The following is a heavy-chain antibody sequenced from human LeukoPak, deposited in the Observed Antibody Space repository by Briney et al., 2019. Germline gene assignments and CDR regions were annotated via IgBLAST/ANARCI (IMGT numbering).Heavy chain of an antibody. J-gene: IGHJ5*02. D-gene: IGHD2-2*01. V-gene: IGHV1-2*02. CDR3: ARDIVVVPAAAAGWFDP. CDR2: INPNSGGT. CDR1: GYTFSSYG. Sequence: GASVKVSCKASGYTFSSYGIIWVRQAPGQGLEWMGWINPNSGGTNYAQKFQGRVTMTRDTSISTAYMELSRLRSDDTAVYYCARDIVVVPAAAAGWFDPWGQGTLVTVSS.